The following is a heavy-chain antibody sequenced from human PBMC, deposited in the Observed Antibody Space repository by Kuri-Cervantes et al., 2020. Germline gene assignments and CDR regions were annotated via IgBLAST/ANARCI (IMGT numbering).Heavy chain of an antibody. V-gene: IGHV1-69*05. Sequence: SVKVSCKASGYTFTSYGISWVRQAPGQGLEWMGGIIPIFGTANYAQKFQGRVAITTDESTSTAYMELSSLRSEDTAVYYCARGLGGESYSGFFDYWGQGTLVTVSS. D-gene: IGHD2-21*01. CDR1: GYTFTSYG. J-gene: IGHJ4*02. CDR3: ARGLGGESYSGFFDY. CDR2: IIPIFGTA.